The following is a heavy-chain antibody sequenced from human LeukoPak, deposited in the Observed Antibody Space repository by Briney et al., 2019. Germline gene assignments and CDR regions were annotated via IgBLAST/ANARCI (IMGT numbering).Heavy chain of an antibody. V-gene: IGHV4-38-2*02. CDR3: ARDPGSGSYYLAFDI. Sequence: PSETLSLTCTVSGYSISSGHYWGWIRQPPGKGLEWIGRIYTSGSPDHNPSLKSRITMSVNTSKNQFSLNLSSVTAADTAVYHCARDPGSGSYYLAFDIWGQGTMVTVSS. CDR2: IYTSGSP. J-gene: IGHJ3*02. D-gene: IGHD3-10*01. CDR1: GYSISSGHY.